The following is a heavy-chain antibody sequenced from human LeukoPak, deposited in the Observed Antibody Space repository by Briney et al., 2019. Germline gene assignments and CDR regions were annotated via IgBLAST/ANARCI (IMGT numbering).Heavy chain of an antibody. V-gene: IGHV3-30-3*01. CDR1: GFTFSSYT. CDR3: AREKARDTSGYYYGAFDI. Sequence: PGRSLRLSCAASGFTFSSYTMHWVRQAPGKGLEWVALISYDGRNKYYADSVKGRFTISRDNSKNTLYLQMNSLRAEDTAVYYCAREKARDTSGYYYGAFDIWGQGTMVTVSS. CDR2: ISYDGRNK. J-gene: IGHJ3*02. D-gene: IGHD3-22*01.